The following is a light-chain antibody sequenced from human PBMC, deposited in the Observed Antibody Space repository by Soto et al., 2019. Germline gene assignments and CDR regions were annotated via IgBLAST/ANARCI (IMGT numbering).Light chain of an antibody. J-gene: IGKJ1*01. CDR1: QSVSIW. Sequence: DIQMTQSPSTLSASEGDRFTISCRASQSVSIWLAWYQQKPGRDPKLLIYKSSILESGVPSRFRGSGSGKEFTITISSLKTDDFANYYCQQYNSYSPTVGQGTKVEIK. CDR2: KSS. CDR3: QQYNSYSPT. V-gene: IGKV1-5*03.